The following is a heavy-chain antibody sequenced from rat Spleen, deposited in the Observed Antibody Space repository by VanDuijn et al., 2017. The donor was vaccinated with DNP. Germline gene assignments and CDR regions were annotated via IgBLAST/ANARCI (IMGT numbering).Heavy chain of an antibody. V-gene: IGHV5-20*01. CDR2: ISYDGGST. Sequence: EVQLVESGGDLVQPGRSLKLSCVASGFTFNYYWMTWIRQAPTKGLEWVASISYDGGSTYYRDSVKGRFTISRDNAKSSLYLQMDSLGSEDTATYYCTRRDSSLLLHGFFDYWGQGVMVTVSS. CDR3: TRRDSSLLLHGFFDY. D-gene: IGHD1-1*01. J-gene: IGHJ2*01. CDR1: GFTFNYYW.